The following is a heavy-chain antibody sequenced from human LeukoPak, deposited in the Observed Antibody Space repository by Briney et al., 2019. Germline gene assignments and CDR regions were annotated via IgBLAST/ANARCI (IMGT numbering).Heavy chain of an antibody. CDR2: IKQDGSEK. J-gene: IGHJ4*02. V-gene: IGHV3-7*01. CDR1: AFTFSSYG. D-gene: IGHD1-1*01. Sequence: GGSLRLSCAASAFTFSSYGMHWVRQAPGKGLEWVANIKQDGSEKYYVDSVKGRFTISRDNAKNSLYLQMNSLRAEDTAVYYCARDSRKGGTRYWGQGTLVTVSS. CDR3: ARDSRKGGTRY.